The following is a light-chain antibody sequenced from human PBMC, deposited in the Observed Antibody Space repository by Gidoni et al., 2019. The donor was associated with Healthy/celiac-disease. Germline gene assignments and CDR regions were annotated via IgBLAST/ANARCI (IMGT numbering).Light chain of an antibody. J-gene: IGKJ5*01. CDR1: QSVLYSSNNKNY. CDR3: QQYYSTPPG. CDR2: WAS. Sequence: EIVITQSPDSPAVSLGERATINCKSSQSVLYSSNNKNYLACYQQKPGQPPKLLIYWASTRESGVPDRCSGSGSGTDFTLTISSLQAEDVAVYYWQQYYSTPPGFGQGTRLEIK. V-gene: IGKV4-1*01.